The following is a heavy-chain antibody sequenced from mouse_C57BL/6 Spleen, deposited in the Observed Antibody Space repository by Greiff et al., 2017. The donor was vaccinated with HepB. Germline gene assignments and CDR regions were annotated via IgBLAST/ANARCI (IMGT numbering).Heavy chain of an antibody. CDR3: ARSGGYDHLYAMDY. Sequence: QVQLKQSGPELVKPGASVKISCKASGYAFSSSWMNWVKQRPGKGLEWIGRIYPGDGDTNYNGKFKGKATLTADKSSSTAYMQLSSLTSEDSAVYFCARSGGYDHLYAMDYWGQGTSVTVSS. V-gene: IGHV1-82*01. CDR1: GYAFSSSW. CDR2: IYPGDGDT. D-gene: IGHD2-2*01. J-gene: IGHJ4*01.